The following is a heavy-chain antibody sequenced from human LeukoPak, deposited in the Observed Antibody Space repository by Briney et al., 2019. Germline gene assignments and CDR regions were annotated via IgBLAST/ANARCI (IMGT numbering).Heavy chain of an antibody. V-gene: IGHV3-9*01. CDR3: VQGYYGSGVDY. D-gene: IGHD3-10*01. CDR1: GFTVSSNY. J-gene: IGHJ4*02. CDR2: ISWNSGSI. Sequence: GGSLRPSCVASGFTVSSNYMSWVRQAPGKGLEWVSGISWNSGSIGYADSVKGRFTISRDNAKNSLYLQMNSLRAEDTALYYCVQGYYGSGVDYWGQGTLVTASS.